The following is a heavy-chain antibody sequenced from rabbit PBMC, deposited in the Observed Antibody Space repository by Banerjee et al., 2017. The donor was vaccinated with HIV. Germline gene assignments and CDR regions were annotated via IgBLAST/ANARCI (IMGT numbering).Heavy chain of an antibody. CDR2: IGTSYGST. J-gene: IGHJ4*01. D-gene: IGHD8-1*01. V-gene: IGHV1S43*01. CDR3: ARGGSTYPYYFNL. CDR1: GFSFSKNYV. Sequence: QEQLEESGGDLVKPEGSLTLTCTASGFSFSKNYVMCWVRQAPGKGLEWIACIGTSYGSTGYASWVNGRFTISRSTSLNTVDLKMTSLTAADTATYFCARGGSTYPYYFNLWGPGTLVTVS.